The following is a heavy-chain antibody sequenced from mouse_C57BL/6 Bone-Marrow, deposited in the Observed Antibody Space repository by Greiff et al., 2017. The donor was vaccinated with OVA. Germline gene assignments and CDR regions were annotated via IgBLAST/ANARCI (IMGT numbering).Heavy chain of an antibody. CDR3: ARSGPSTIVTPWFAY. D-gene: IGHD2-5*01. CDR2: IDPANGNT. V-gene: IGHV14-3*01. CDR1: GFNIKNTY. J-gene: IGHJ3*01. Sequence: VQLQQSVAELVRPGASVKLSCTASGFNIKNTYMHWVKQRPEQGLEWIGRIDPANGNTKYAPKFQGKATITADTSSNTAYLQLSILTSEDTAIYYCARSGPSTIVTPWFAYWGQGTLVTVSA.